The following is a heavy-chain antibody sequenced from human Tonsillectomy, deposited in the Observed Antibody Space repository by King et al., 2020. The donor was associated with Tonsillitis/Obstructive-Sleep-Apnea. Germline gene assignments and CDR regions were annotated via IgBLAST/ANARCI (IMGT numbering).Heavy chain of an antibody. Sequence: VQLVESGGGLVQPGGSLRLSCAASGFTFSSYAMSWVRQAPGKGLEWVSAISGSGGSTYYADSVKGRFTISRDNSKNTLYLQMNSLRAEDTAVYYCASRSPYYDYVWGSYRPPWGQGTLVTVSS. CDR2: ISGSGGST. CDR3: ASRSPYYDYVWGSYRPP. CDR1: GFTFSSYA. V-gene: IGHV3-23*04. D-gene: IGHD3-16*02. J-gene: IGHJ4*02.